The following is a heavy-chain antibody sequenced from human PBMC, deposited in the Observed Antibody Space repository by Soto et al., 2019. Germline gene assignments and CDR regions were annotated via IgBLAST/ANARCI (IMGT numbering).Heavy chain of an antibody. J-gene: IGHJ6*02. CDR1: GFTFGDYG. CDR2: IRSSAYGGTT. D-gene: IGHD3-10*01. V-gene: IGHV3-49*03. Sequence: GGSLRLSCIASGFTFGDYGMSWLRQAPGKGLEWVGLIRSSAYGGTTEYAASMKDRFTISRDDPRSVAYLQMDSLKTEDTAIYYCAREALHGYPYGHGYFYGMDVWGHGTTVTVPS. CDR3: AREALHGYPYGHGYFYGMDV.